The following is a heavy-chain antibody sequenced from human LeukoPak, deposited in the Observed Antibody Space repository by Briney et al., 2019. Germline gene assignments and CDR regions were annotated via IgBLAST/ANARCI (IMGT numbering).Heavy chain of an antibody. Sequence: SETLSLTCTVSGGSISSSSYYWGWIRQPPGKGLEWIGSIYYSGSTYYNPSLKSRVTISVDTSKNQFSLKLSSVTAADTAVYYCATEKGFGESYIDYWGQGTLVTVSS. CDR2: IYYSGST. D-gene: IGHD3-10*01. CDR3: ATEKGFGESYIDY. J-gene: IGHJ4*02. V-gene: IGHV4-39*07. CDR1: GGSISSSSYY.